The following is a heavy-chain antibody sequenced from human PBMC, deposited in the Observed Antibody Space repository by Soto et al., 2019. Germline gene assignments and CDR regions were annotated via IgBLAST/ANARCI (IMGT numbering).Heavy chain of an antibody. Sequence: QLQLQESGPGLVKPSETLSLTCTVSGGSISSSSYYWGWIRQPPGKGLEWIGSIYYSGSTYYNPSLKSRVTISVDTSKNQFSLKLSSVTAADTAVYYCARGSYGFYYYYGMDVWGQGTTVTVSS. CDR2: IYYSGST. CDR1: GGSISSSSYY. CDR3: ARGSYGFYYYYGMDV. D-gene: IGHD5-18*01. V-gene: IGHV4-39*07. J-gene: IGHJ6*02.